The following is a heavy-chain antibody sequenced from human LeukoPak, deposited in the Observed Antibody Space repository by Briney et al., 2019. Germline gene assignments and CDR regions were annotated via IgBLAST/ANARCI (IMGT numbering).Heavy chain of an antibody. Sequence: SETLSLTCTVSGGSIIYYYWSWIRQSPGKGLEWIGYVYYSGTTNYNPSLKSRVTISVDTSKNQFSLQLRSVTAADTAVYYCAREDPQTRVPEGMDVWGQGTTVTVSS. CDR1: GGSIIYYY. CDR3: AREDPQTRVPEGMDV. V-gene: IGHV4-59*01. CDR2: VYYSGTT. D-gene: IGHD4/OR15-4a*01. J-gene: IGHJ6*02.